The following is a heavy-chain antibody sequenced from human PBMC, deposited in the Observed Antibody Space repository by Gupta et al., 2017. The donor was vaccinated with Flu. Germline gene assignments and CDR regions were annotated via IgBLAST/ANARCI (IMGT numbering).Heavy chain of an antibody. CDR2: IDPTSGAT. D-gene: IGHD3-10*01. CDR1: GYTFSRYS. CDR3: AREGEYPTLGSFDY. J-gene: IGHJ4*02. V-gene: IGHV1-2*05. Sequence: QVQLVQSGAEVKEPGASVKVSCKASGYTFSRYSFHGVRQTPGQGLEWLGRIDPTSGATKFPQRFQGRVSMTRDMSTSTFYMELSSLRSDDSGVYYCAREGEYPTLGSFDYWGQGTRVTVSS.